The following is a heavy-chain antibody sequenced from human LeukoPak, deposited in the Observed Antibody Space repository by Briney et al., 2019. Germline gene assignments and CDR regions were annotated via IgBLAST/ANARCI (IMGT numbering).Heavy chain of an antibody. V-gene: IGHV1-2*02. Sequence: ASVKVSCKASGYTFTGYYMHWVRQAPGQGLEWMGWINPNSGGTNYAQKFQGRVTMTRDTSISTAYMELSRLRSDDMAVYYCARDSIIDWNDGRSMTIFDYWGQGTLVTVSS. CDR3: ARDSIIDWNDGRSMTIFDY. J-gene: IGHJ4*02. CDR1: GYTFTGYY. CDR2: INPNSGGT. D-gene: IGHD1-1*01.